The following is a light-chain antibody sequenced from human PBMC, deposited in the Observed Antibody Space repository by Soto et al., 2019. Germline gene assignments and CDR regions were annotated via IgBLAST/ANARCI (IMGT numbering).Light chain of an antibody. J-gene: IGKJ1*01. V-gene: IGKV3-20*01. CDR1: QSVSSSY. Sequence: EILLTQSPGTLSLSPGERATLSCRASQSVSSSYLAWYQQKPGQAPRLLIYGASSRATGIPDRFSGSGSETDFTLTISRLEPEDFAVYYCQQYGSSPWTFGQGTKVDIK. CDR2: GAS. CDR3: QQYGSSPWT.